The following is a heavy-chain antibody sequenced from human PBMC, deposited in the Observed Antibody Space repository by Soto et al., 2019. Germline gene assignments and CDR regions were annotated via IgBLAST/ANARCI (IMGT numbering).Heavy chain of an antibody. CDR3: GSLGLAVAEDAFDI. CDR2: ISAYNGNT. D-gene: IGHD6-19*01. Sequence: QVQLVQSGAEVKTPGASVKVSCKASGYTFTSYGISWVRQAPGQGLEWMGWISAYNGNTNDAQKLQGRVTMTTDTSTRTGYMEMRSLKSDDTAGYVCGSLGLAVAEDAFDIWGQGTMVNVSS. J-gene: IGHJ3*02. CDR1: GYTFTSYG. V-gene: IGHV1-18*01.